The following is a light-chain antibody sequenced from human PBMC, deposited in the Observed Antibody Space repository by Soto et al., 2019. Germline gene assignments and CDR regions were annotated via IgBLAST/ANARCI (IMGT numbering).Light chain of an antibody. Sequence: QSALTQPASVSGSPGQSITISCTGTSSDVGTYNFVSWYQLHPGKAPKLMIYDVSNRPSGVSNRFSGSKSGNTASLTISGLQADDEADYYCSSYTRASTVIFGGGTKLTVL. V-gene: IGLV2-14*03. CDR2: DVS. CDR1: SSDVGTYNF. J-gene: IGLJ2*01. CDR3: SSYTRASTVI.